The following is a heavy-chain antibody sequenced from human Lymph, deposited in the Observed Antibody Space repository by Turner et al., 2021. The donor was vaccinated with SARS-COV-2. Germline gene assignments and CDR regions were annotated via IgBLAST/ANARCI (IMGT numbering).Heavy chain of an antibody. D-gene: IGHD7-27*01. CDR3: ARGSGAGDY. CDR1: GFTFSSYG. J-gene: IGHJ4*02. V-gene: IGHV3-33*01. CDR2: IWYYGSNK. Sequence: QVQQVEYGGGGVQPGRARRLSCAASGFTFSSYGIHWVRPAPGKGLEGVVVIWYYGSNKYYADSVKGRFTIPRDNTKNTLYLQMNSLRAEDTALYYCARGSGAGDYWGQGTLVTVSS.